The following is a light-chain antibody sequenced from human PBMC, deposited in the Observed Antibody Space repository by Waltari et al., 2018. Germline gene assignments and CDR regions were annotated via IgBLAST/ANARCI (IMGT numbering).Light chain of an antibody. V-gene: IGLV3-1*01. CDR2: QDT. J-gene: IGLJ2*01. Sequence: SYALTQPPSVSVSPGQTASIPCSGDKLGAKYACWYQQKPGQSPVLALYQDTKRPSGIPERFSCSNSGNTATLTISGTQAMDEAEYYCQAWDSSTYHVVFGGGTKLTVL. CDR1: KLGAKY. CDR3: QAWDSSTYHVV.